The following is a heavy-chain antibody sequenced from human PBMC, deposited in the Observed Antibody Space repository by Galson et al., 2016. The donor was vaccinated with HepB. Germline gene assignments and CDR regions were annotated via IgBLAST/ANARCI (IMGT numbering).Heavy chain of an antibody. CDR3: ARTSYRECTGTHCVNFRYYYYYMDV. D-gene: IGHD2-8*02. V-gene: IGHV3-53*01. Sequence: SLRLSCAASGFTVSSYYMGWVRQAPGKGLEWVSVIFYGGTTYYADSVEGRFTISRDDSMNTLYLQMNSLTAEDTAVYFCARTSYRECTGTHCVNFRYYYYYMDVWGKGTTVTVSS. J-gene: IGHJ6*03. CDR2: IFYGGTT. CDR1: GFTVSSYY.